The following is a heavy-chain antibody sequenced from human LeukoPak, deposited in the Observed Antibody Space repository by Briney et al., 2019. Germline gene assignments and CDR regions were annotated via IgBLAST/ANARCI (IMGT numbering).Heavy chain of an antibody. D-gene: IGHD3-22*01. CDR2: VYYTGRT. CDR1: GGSISPNY. V-gene: IGHV4-59*08. CDR3: ARLLDNDNSRAPDTFDI. Sequence: PSETLSLTCSVSGGSISPNYWTWVRQSPQRGLEWIGYVYYTGRTRYNPSLQSRLTISLDTSNSHFSLQLSSVTAADTAVYYCARLLDNDNSRAPDTFDIWGQGTTVTVSS. J-gene: IGHJ3*02.